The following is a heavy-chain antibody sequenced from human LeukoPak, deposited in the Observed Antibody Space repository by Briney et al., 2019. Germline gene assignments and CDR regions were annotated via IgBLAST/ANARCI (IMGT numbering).Heavy chain of an antibody. CDR1: GYTFTGYY. CDR3: ARDDYGSGSYYNPFDY. Sequence: ASVKVSCKASGYTFTGYYMHWVRQAPGQGLEWMGRINPNSGGTNYAQKFQGRVTMTRDTSISTAYMQLSRLRSDDTAVYYSARDDYGSGSYYNPFDYWGQGTLVTVSS. V-gene: IGHV1-2*06. CDR2: INPNSGGT. J-gene: IGHJ4*02. D-gene: IGHD3-10*01.